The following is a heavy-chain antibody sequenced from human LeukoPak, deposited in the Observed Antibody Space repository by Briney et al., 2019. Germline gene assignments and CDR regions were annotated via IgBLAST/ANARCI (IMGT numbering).Heavy chain of an antibody. CDR1: GGSISSYY. CDR3: ARSPPYYDYVWGSYPANWFDP. Sequence: SETLSLTCTVSGGSISSYYWSWLRQPPGKGLEWIGYIYYSGSTNYNPSLKSRVTISVDTSKNQFSLKLSSVTAADTAVYYCARSPPYYDYVWGSYPANWFDPWGQGTLVTVSS. D-gene: IGHD3-16*02. J-gene: IGHJ5*02. V-gene: IGHV4-59*08. CDR2: IYYSGST.